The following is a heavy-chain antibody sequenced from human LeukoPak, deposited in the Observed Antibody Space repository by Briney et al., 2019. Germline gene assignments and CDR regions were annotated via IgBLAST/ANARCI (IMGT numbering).Heavy chain of an antibody. CDR1: GYTFTSYG. CDR2: ISAYNGNK. Sequence: GASVKVSCKASGYTFTSYGISWVRQAPGQGLEWMGWISAYNGNKNYAQKLQGRVTMTTDTSTSTAYMELRSLRSDDTAVYYCARGPTTVTTTDFDYWGQGTLVTVSS. D-gene: IGHD4-17*01. J-gene: IGHJ4*02. V-gene: IGHV1-18*01. CDR3: ARGPTTVTTTDFDY.